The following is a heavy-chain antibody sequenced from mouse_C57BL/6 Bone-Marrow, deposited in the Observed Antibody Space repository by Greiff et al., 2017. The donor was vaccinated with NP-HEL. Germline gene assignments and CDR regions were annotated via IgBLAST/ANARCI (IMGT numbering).Heavy chain of an antibody. Sequence: EVKVVASGGGLVQSGRSLRLSCATSGFTFSDFYMEWVRQAPGKGLEWIAASRNKANDYTTEYSASVKGRFIVSRDTSQSILYLQMNALRAEDTAIYYCARDGYDFYAMDYWGQGTSVTVSS. J-gene: IGHJ4*01. CDR2: SRNKANDYTT. CDR1: GFTFSDFY. CDR3: ARDGYDFYAMDY. D-gene: IGHD1-1*02. V-gene: IGHV7-1*01.